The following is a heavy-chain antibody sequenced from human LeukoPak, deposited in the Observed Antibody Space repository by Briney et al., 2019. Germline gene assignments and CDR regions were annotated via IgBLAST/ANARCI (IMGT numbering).Heavy chain of an antibody. D-gene: IGHD6-6*01. CDR1: GGTISSYY. Sequence: SETLSLTCAVSGGTISSYYLTWFRQPPGKGLEWVGYIQNSAIYRETIKSSPSLQSGVSLSIVTSKKQVSMTVNSVTDADTAVYYCARLSSTLYYSMDVWGQGTAVTVSS. CDR2: IQNSAIYRETI. J-gene: IGHJ6*02. V-gene: IGHV4-59*08. CDR3: ARLSSTLYYSMDV.